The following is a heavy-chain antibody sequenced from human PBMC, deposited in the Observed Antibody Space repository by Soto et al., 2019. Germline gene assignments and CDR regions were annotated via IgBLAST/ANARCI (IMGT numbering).Heavy chain of an antibody. CDR3: AKDLGATYYYYYGMDV. D-gene: IGHD1-26*01. V-gene: IGHV3-43*01. CDR1: GFTFDDYT. CDR2: ISWDGGST. Sequence: PGGSLRLSCAASGFTFDDYTMHWVRQAPGKGLEWVSLISWDGGSTYYADSVKGQFTISRDNSKNSLYLQMNSLRTEDTALYYCAKDLGATYYYYYGMDVWEQGTTVTVSS. J-gene: IGHJ6*01.